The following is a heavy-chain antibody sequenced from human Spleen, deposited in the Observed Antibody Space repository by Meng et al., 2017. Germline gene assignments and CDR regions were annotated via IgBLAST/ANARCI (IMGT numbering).Heavy chain of an antibody. CDR2: IYPGDSDA. J-gene: IGHJ3*01. CDR3: ARGTTEATRIGFDV. D-gene: IGHD4-23*01. Sequence: KVSCKGSGYRFSNFCIAWVRQMPGKGLEWMGIIYPGDSDASYSPSFQGQVTISADKSTKTAFLHWGSLRASDTAMYYCARGTTEATRIGFDVWGQGTMVTVSS. CDR1: GYRFSNFC. V-gene: IGHV5-51*01.